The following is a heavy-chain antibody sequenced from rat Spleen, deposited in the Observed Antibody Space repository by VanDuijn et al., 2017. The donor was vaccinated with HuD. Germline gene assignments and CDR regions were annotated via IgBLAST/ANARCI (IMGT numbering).Heavy chain of an antibody. CDR3: TTEANNYDY. V-gene: IGHV5-31*01. J-gene: IGHJ2*01. Sequence: EVQLVESGGGLVQPGRSLKLSCVASGFTFNNYWMTWIRQAPGKGLEWVASVTNTGGGTYYPDSVKGRFTISRDNAKSTLYLQMDSLRSEDTATYYCTTEANNYDYWGQGVMVTVSS. CDR1: GFTFNNYW. D-gene: IGHD1-10*01. CDR2: VTNTGGGT.